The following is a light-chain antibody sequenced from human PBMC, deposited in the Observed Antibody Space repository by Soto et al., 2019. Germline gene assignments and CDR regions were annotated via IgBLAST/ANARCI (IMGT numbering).Light chain of an antibody. V-gene: IGKV1-9*01. J-gene: IGKJ4*01. CDR3: QQVKRSPLT. CDR1: EDISSY. Sequence: DIQLTQSPSFLSASVGDRVSITCRASEDISSYLAWYQRKPGKAPKVLISGASTLQSGVPSSFSGSGSGTEFTLTISSLQPEDFATYYCQQVKRSPLTFGGGPKVDIK. CDR2: GAS.